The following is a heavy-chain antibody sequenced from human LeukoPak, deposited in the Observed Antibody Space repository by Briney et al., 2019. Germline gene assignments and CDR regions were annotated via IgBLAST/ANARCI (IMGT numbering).Heavy chain of an antibody. J-gene: IGHJ4*02. CDR1: GYNFNNYW. V-gene: IGHV5-51*01. Sequence: GESLKISCQGSGYNFNNYWIAWVRQMPGKGLEWMGIIYPGDSETRYSPSFQGQVTISADKSISTAYLQWGSLKASDTAMYYCARQVVVVTGTRYYFDYWGQGTLVTVSS. D-gene: IGHD2-15*01. CDR2: IYPGDSET. CDR3: ARQVVVVTGTRYYFDY.